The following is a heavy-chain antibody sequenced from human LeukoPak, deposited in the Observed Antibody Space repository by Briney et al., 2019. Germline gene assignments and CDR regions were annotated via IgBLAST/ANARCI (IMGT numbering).Heavy chain of an antibody. D-gene: IGHD6-13*01. CDR2: INSNSGRT. Sequence: GASVKVSCKASGYTFTDYYLHWVRQAPGQGLEWMGWINSNSGRTHYIQDFQGRVTMTRDTSISTAYMEVSRLRSDDTAVYYCAKRASPYSGSNGPTDYWGQGTLVTVSS. V-gene: IGHV1-2*02. J-gene: IGHJ4*02. CDR1: GYTFTDYY. CDR3: AKRASPYSGSNGPTDY.